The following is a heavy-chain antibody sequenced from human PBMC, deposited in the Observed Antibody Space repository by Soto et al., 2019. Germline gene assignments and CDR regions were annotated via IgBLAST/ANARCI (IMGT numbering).Heavy chain of an antibody. CDR1: GGSISSGDYY. CDR3: ARDNPGGLRGYSYGYDY. J-gene: IGHJ4*02. V-gene: IGHV4-30-4*01. CDR2: IYYSGST. D-gene: IGHD5-18*01. Sequence: SETLSLTCTVSGGSISSGDYYWSWIRQPPGKGLEWIGYIYYSGSTYYNPSLKSRVTISVDTSKNQFSLKLSSVTAADTAVYYCARDNPGGLRGYSYGYDYWGQGTLVTVSS.